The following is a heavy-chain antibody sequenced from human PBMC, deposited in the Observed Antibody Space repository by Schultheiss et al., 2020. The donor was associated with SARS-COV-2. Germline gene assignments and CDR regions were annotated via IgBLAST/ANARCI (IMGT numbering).Heavy chain of an antibody. Sequence: GGSLRLSCAASGFTFSSYWMHWVRQAPGKGLVWVSRINSDGSSTSYADSVKGRFTISRDNAKNTLYLQMNSLRAEDTAVYYCAIGDYSDNSGFYVDAFDIWGQGTMVTVSS. V-gene: IGHV3-74*01. CDR1: GFTFSSYW. J-gene: IGHJ3*02. CDR2: INSDGSST. D-gene: IGHD3-22*01. CDR3: AIGDYSDNSGFYVDAFDI.